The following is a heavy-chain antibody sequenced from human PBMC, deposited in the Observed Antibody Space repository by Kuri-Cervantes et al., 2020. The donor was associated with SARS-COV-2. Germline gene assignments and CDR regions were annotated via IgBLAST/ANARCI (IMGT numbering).Heavy chain of an antibody. V-gene: IGHV4-59*01. CDR2: IYYSGST. CDR3: ARGGMALGYYYYGMDV. CDR1: GGSISSYY. D-gene: IGHD6-13*01. Sequence: SETLSLTCTVSGGSISSYYWSWIRQPPGKGLEWIAYIYYSGSTNYNPSLKSRVTISVDTSKNQFSLKLSSATAADTAVYYCARGGMALGYYYYGMDVWGQGTTVTVSS. J-gene: IGHJ6*02.